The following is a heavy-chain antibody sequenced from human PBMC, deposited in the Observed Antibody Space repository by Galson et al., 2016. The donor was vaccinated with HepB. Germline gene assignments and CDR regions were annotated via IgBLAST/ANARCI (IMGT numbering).Heavy chain of an antibody. Sequence: SLRLSCAASAFTFTNYWMTWVRQAPGKGLEWVANIKEDGTEKCYADSVKGRFTISRDNARNSLYLQMNSLRAEDTGIYYCAREGLADGSYFDYWGRGTLVTVS. D-gene: IGHD5-24*01. CDR2: IKEDGTEK. CDR3: AREGLADGSYFDY. J-gene: IGHJ4*02. V-gene: IGHV3-7*01. CDR1: AFTFTNYW.